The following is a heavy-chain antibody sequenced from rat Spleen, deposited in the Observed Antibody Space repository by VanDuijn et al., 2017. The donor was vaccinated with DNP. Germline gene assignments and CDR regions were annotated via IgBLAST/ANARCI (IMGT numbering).Heavy chain of an antibody. CDR2: IGSDGYAP. Sequence: EVQLVESGGGLLQPGGSLRLSCATSGFAFSDYNMAWVRQAPTKGLEWVAYIGSDGYAPYYGDSVKGRFTISRDNAKSTLYLQMNSLRSEDMATYYCIRWNSGHFDYWGQGVMVTVSS. V-gene: IGHV5-22*01. J-gene: IGHJ2*01. CDR3: IRWNSGHFDY. CDR1: GFAFSDYN. D-gene: IGHD4-3*01.